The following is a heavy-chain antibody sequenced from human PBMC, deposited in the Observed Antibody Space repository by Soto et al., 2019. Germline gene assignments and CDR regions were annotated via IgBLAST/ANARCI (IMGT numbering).Heavy chain of an antibody. CDR2: ITGSGGST. J-gene: IGHJ5*02. V-gene: IGHV3-23*01. CDR3: AKTIGPEHLTGTTRVNRVDP. D-gene: IGHD1-7*01. Sequence: EVQLLESGGGLVQPGGSLRLSCAASGFTFSNYAMSWVRQAPGEGLEWVSAITGSGGSTYYTESVEGRFTISRDNSKNTLYLQMNSLRAEDTAVYYCAKTIGPEHLTGTTRVNRVDPWGQGTLVTVSS. CDR1: GFTFSNYA.